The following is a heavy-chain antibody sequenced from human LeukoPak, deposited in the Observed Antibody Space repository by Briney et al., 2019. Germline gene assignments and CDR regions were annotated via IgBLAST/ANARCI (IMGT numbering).Heavy chain of an antibody. CDR3: AKHPGGFTGIVNYYYVDV. Sequence: GGSLRLSCAASGFTFSSYAMHWVRQAPGKGLEWVAVISYDGSNKYYADSVKGRFTISRDNSKNTLYLQMNSLRLEDTAVYYCAKHPGGFTGIVNYYYVDVWGEGTTVTVSS. CDR1: GFTFSSYA. D-gene: IGHD3-16*02. J-gene: IGHJ6*03. CDR2: ISYDGSNK. V-gene: IGHV3-30*18.